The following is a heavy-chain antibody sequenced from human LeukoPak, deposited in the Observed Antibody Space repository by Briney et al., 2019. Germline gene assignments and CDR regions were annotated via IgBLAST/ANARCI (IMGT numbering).Heavy chain of an antibody. CDR2: INPNSGGT. J-gene: IGHJ5*01. V-gene: IGHV1-2*06. CDR1: GYTFTGYY. D-gene: IGHD2-2*01. Sequence: ASVRVSCKASGYTFTGYYMHWVRQAPGQGLESMGRINPNSGGTNYAQKFQGRVTMTRDTSISTAYMELSRLRSDDTAVYYCASGRYCSSTSCQRGNWFDSWGQGTLVTVFS. CDR3: ASGRYCSSTSCQRGNWFDS.